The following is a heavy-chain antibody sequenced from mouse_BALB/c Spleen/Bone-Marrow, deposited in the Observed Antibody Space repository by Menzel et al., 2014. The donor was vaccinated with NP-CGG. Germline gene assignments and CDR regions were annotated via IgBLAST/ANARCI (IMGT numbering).Heavy chain of an antibody. CDR1: GYTFTSYN. Sequence: LQQSGAELVKPGASGKMSCKASGYTFTSYNVYWVKQTPGQGLEWMRTIYPGNGDTSYNQKFKGKATLTADKSSSTAYMQLSSLTSEDSAVYYCARDYRYGYYAMDYWGQGTSATVSS. J-gene: IGHJ4*01. CDR3: ARDYRYGYYAMDY. V-gene: IGHV1-12*01. CDR2: IYPGNGDT. D-gene: IGHD2-14*01.